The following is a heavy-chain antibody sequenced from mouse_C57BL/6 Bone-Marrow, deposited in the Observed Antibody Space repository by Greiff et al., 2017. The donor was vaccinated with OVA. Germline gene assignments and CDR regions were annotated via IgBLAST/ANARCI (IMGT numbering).Heavy chain of an antibody. J-gene: IGHJ2*01. CDR3: ARDFGGNYYFDY. D-gene: IGHD1-1*02. CDR2: IYPSDSET. Sequence: VQLQQPGAELVRPGSSVKLSCKASGYTFTSYWMDWVKQRPGQGLEWIGNIYPSDSETHYNQKFKDKATLTVDKSSSTAYMQLSSLTSEDSAVYYCARDFGGNYYFDYWGQGTTLTVSS. V-gene: IGHV1-61*01. CDR1: GYTFTSYW.